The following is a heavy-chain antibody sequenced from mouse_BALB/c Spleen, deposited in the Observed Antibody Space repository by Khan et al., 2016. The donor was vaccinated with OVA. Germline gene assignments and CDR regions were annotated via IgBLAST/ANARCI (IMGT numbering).Heavy chain of an antibody. Sequence: QIQLVQSGAELAKPGASVKMSCKASGYTFTSYWMHWIKQRPGQGLEWIGYINPTSGYTDYNQKFKDKATLTVDKSSSTAYMQLSSLTSDDSAVYYCARDRIDYWGQGTALTVSS. CDR1: GYTFTSYW. CDR3: ARDRIDY. J-gene: IGHJ2*01. CDR2: INPTSGYT. V-gene: IGHV1-7*01.